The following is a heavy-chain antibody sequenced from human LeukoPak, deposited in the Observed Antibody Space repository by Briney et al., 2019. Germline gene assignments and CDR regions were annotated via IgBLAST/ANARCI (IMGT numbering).Heavy chain of an antibody. CDR3: ARAAPPAYCGGDCSSYYYYYGMDV. CDR1: GFTFSSYS. D-gene: IGHD2-21*02. V-gene: IGHV3-48*04. J-gene: IGHJ6*02. Sequence: GGSLRLSCAASGFTFSSYSMNWVRQAPGKGLEWVLYISSSSSTIYYADSVKGRFTISRDNAKNSLYLQMNSLRAEDTAVYYCARAAPPAYCGGDCSSYYYYYGMDVWGQGTTVTVSS. CDR2: ISSSSSTI.